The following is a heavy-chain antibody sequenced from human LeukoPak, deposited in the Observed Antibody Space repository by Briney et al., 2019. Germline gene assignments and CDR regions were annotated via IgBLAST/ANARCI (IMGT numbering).Heavy chain of an antibody. CDR3: ARGYCSSTSCFVWGWFDP. D-gene: IGHD2-2*01. CDR1: GYTFTSYV. J-gene: IGHJ5*02. V-gene: IGHV1-18*01. Sequence: ASVKVSCKASGYTFTSYVTSWLRRPPEQGLEWMGGFSAYNGNTNYAQKLQGRVTMTTDTSTSTAYMELRSLRSDDTAVYYCARGYCSSTSCFVWGWFDPWGQGTLVTVSS. CDR2: FSAYNGNT.